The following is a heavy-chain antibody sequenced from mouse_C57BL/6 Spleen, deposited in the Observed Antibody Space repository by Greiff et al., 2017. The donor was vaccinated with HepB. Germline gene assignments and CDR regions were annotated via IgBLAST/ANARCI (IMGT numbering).Heavy chain of an antibody. CDR3: ARGNYYGNSPRAY. D-gene: IGHD1-1*01. CDR1: GYTFTSYW. Sequence: QVQLKQPGAELVRPGTSVKLSCKASGYTFTSYWMHWVKQRPGQGLEWIGVIDPSDSYTNYNQKFKGKATLTVDTSSSTAYMQLSSLTSVDSAVFYCARGNYYGNSPRAYWGQGTLVTVSA. V-gene: IGHV1-59*01. J-gene: IGHJ3*01. CDR2: IDPSDSYT.